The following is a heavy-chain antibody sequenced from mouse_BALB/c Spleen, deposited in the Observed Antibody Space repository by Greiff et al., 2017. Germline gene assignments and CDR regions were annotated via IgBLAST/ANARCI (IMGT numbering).Heavy chain of an antibody. Sequence: EVKVEESGGGLVQPGGSLKLSCAASGFTFSSYGMSWVRQTPDKRLELVATINSNGGSTYYPDSVKGRFTIARDNAKNTLYLQMSSLKSEDTAMYCCARDRSERYFDYWGQGTTVTVSS. CDR3: ARDRSERYFDY. CDR1: GFTFSSYG. J-gene: IGHJ2*01. CDR2: INSNGGST. V-gene: IGHV5-6-3*01.